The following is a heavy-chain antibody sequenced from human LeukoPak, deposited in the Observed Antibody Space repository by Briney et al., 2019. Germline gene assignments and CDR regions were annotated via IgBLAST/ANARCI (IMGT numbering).Heavy chain of an antibody. Sequence: PSETLSLTCAVYGGSFSGYYWSWIRQPPGKGLEWIGEINHSGSTNYNPSLKSRVTISVDTSKNQFSLKLSSVTAADTAVYYCARGPGQHAFDIWGQGTMVTVSS. CDR2: INHSGST. CDR3: ARGPGQHAFDI. J-gene: IGHJ3*02. CDR1: GGSFSGYY. V-gene: IGHV4-34*01.